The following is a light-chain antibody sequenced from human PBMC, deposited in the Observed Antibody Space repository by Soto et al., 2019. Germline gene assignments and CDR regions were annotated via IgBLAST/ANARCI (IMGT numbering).Light chain of an antibody. V-gene: IGKV3-15*01. Sequence: EIVMTQSPATLSVSPGERATLSCSARPSVSSNVAWYQQKPGQAPRLLIYGASTSATGIPARFSGSGSGTEFTLTISSLQSEDVAVYYCQQYNNWTWTFGQGTKVEIK. CDR1: PSVSSN. CDR2: GAS. J-gene: IGKJ1*01. CDR3: QQYNNWTWT.